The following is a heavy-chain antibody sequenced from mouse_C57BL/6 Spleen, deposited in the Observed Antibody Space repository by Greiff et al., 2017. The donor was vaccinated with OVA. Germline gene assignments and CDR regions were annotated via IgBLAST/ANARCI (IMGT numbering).Heavy chain of an antibody. V-gene: IGHV1-50*01. CDR1: GYTFTSYW. CDR3: ARPTYGSSPYYFDY. Sequence: QVQLKQPGAELVKPGASVKLSCKASGYTFTSYWMQWVKQRPGQGLEWIGEIDPSDSYTNYNQKFKGKATLTVDTSSSTAYMQLSSLTSEDSAVYYCARPTYGSSPYYFDYWGQGTTLTVSS. D-gene: IGHD1-1*01. J-gene: IGHJ2*01. CDR2: IDPSDSYT.